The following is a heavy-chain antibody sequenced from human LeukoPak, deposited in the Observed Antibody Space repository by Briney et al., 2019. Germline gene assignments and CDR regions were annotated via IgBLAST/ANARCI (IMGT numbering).Heavy chain of an antibody. J-gene: IGHJ2*01. CDR1: GFTFDDYG. CDR3: ARDDKYDVLTPNWYFDL. Sequence: GGSLRLSCAASGFTFDDYGMSWVRQAPGTGLEWVSGINRNGGSTGYADSVKGRFTISRDNAKNSLYLRMNSLRAEDTALYYCARDDKYDVLTPNWYFDLWGRGTLVTVSS. V-gene: IGHV3-20*04. CDR2: INRNGGST. D-gene: IGHD3-9*01.